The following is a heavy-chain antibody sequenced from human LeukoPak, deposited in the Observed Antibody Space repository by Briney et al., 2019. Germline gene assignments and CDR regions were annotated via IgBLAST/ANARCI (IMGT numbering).Heavy chain of an antibody. D-gene: IGHD3-9*01. J-gene: IGHJ4*02. CDR1: GGTFSSYA. V-gene: IGHV1-69*04. CDR3: ARPRYDILTGYYSQFDY. Sequence: SVKVSCKASGGTFSSYAISRVRQAPGQGLEWMGRIIPILGIANYAQRFQGRVTITADKSTSTAYMELSSLRSEDTAVYYCARPRYDILTGYYSQFDYWGQGTLVTVSS. CDR2: IIPILGIA.